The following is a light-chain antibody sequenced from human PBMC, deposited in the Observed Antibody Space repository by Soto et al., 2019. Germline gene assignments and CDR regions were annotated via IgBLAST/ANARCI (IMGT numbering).Light chain of an antibody. CDR1: SSNIGAGYD. CDR2: GNS. CDR3: QSYDSSLSGPYV. Sequence: QSVLTQPPSVSGAPVQSVTISCTGSSSNIGAGYDVHWYQQLPRTAPKLLIYGNSNRPSGVPDRFSGSKSGTSASLAITGLQAEDEADYYCQSYDSSLSGPYVFGTGTKVTVL. J-gene: IGLJ1*01. V-gene: IGLV1-40*01.